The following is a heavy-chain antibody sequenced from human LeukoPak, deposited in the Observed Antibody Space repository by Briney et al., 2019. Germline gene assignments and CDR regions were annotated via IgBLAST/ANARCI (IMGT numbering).Heavy chain of an antibody. CDR3: ARGLRWVDY. V-gene: IGHV3-7*01. CDR2: IKQDGREK. D-gene: IGHD4-23*01. CDR1: GFTFGNHW. J-gene: IGHJ4*02. Sequence: GGSLRLSCAASGFTFGNHWMSWGRQAPGKGLEWVANIKQDGREKYYVDSVKGRFTISRDNAKNSVYLQMNSLRVEDTAVYYCARGLRWVDYWGQGTLVTVSS.